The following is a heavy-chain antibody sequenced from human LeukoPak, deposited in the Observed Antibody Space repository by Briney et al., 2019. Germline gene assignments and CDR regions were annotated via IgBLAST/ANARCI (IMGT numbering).Heavy chain of an antibody. J-gene: IGHJ4*02. CDR1: GGSISSYY. D-gene: IGHD1/OR15-1a*01. CDR3: ARADWNIDY. Sequence: SETLSLTCTVSGGSISSYYWSWIRQPPGKGLEWIGYIYYSGSTNYNPSLKSRVTISVDTSKNQFSLKLSSVTAADTAVYYCARADWNIDYWGQGTLVTVSS. CDR2: IYYSGST. V-gene: IGHV4-59*08.